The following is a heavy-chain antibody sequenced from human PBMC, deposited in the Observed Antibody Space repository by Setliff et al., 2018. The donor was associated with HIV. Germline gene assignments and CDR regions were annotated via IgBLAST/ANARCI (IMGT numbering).Heavy chain of an antibody. D-gene: IGHD6-25*01. CDR3: TRVPSGAAGLVRAGFYF. CDR2: IHIDSGHT. V-gene: IGHV1-18*01. Sequence: ASVKVSCKASGYSFTAYGISWVRQAPGQGFEWMGWIHIDSGHTNFAQKFQDRVTVTTDTSTNTTYMELRGLRSDDTATYYCTRVPSGAAGLVRAGFYFWGQGTLVTVSS. J-gene: IGHJ4*01. CDR1: GYSFTAYG.